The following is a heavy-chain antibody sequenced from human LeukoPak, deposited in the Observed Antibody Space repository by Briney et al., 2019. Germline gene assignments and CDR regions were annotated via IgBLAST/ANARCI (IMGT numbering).Heavy chain of an antibody. J-gene: IGHJ4*02. D-gene: IGHD1-26*01. CDR3: AKQDSGSYTGGFDY. CDR1: GFTFSDYY. V-gene: IGHV3-11*01. Sequence: GGSLRLSCAASGFTFSDYYMSWIRQAPGKGLEWVSYISSSGSTIYYADSVKGRFTISRDNSKNTLYLQMNSLRAEDTAVYYCAKQDSGSYTGGFDYWGQGTLVTVSS. CDR2: ISSSGSTI.